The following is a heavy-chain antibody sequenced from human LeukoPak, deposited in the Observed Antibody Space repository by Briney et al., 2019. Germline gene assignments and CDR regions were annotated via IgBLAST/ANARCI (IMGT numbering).Heavy chain of an antibody. D-gene: IGHD5-18*01. V-gene: IGHV4-39*01. Sequence: SETLSLTCTVSGGSISSSSYYWGWIRQPPGKGLEWIGSIYYSGSTYYNPSLKSRVTISVDTSKNQFSLKLSSVTAADTAVYYCARTERGYSYGTGVPRWFDPWGQGTLVTVSS. CDR1: GGSISSSSYY. J-gene: IGHJ5*02. CDR3: ARTERGYSYGTGVPRWFDP. CDR2: IYYSGST.